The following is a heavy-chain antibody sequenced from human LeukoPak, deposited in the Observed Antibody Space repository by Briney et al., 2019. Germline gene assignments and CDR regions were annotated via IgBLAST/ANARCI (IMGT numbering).Heavy chain of an antibody. J-gene: IGHJ6*02. Sequence: GGSLRLSCAASGFTFSNYAMNWVRQAPGKGLEWVSLISGSTGSTYYADSVKGRFSISRDNSKNTVYLQMNSLRAEDTAVFYCARARYCSSTSCPYYYGMDVWGQGTTVTVSS. CDR1: GFTFSNYA. V-gene: IGHV3-23*01. CDR2: ISGSTGST. D-gene: IGHD2-2*01. CDR3: ARARYCSSTSCPYYYGMDV.